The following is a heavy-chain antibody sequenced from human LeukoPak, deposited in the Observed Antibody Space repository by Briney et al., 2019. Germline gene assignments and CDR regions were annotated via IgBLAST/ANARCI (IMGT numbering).Heavy chain of an antibody. CDR1: GFIVSNFY. V-gene: IGHV3-53*01. D-gene: IGHD3-16*01. CDR3: ARVALYALDV. Sequence: GGSLRLSCAASGFIVSNFYMAWVRQAPGKGLEWVSVFSSGGDTYYAESVKGRFTICRDNSKNTLYLQISSLRAEDTAVYYCARVALYALDVWGQGTVVTVSS. CDR2: FSSGGDT. J-gene: IGHJ3*01.